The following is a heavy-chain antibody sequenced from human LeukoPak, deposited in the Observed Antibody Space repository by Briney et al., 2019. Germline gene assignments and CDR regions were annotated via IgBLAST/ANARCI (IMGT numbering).Heavy chain of an antibody. CDR2: INHSGST. V-gene: IGHV4-34*01. CDR3: ARGLVATYYDFWSGYTKRWFDP. Sequence: SSETLSLTCAVYGGSFSGYYWSWIRQPPGKGLEWIGEINHSGSTNYNPSLKSRVTISVDTSKNQFSLKLSSVTAADTAVYYCARGLVATYYDFWSGYTKRWFDPWGQGTLVTVSS. CDR1: GGSFSGYY. J-gene: IGHJ5*02. D-gene: IGHD3-3*01.